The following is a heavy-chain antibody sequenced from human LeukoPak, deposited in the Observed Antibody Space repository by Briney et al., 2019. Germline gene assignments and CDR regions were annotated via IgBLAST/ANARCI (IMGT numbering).Heavy chain of an antibody. J-gene: IGHJ4*02. CDR3: ARGRQDTAMVILHY. CDR2: MNPNSGNT. V-gene: IGHV1-8*01. CDR1: GYTFTSYD. D-gene: IGHD5-18*01. Sequence: GASVKVSCKASGYTFTSYDINWVRQATGQGLEWMGWMNPNSGNTGYAQKFQGRVTMTRNTSISTAYMELSSLRSEDTAVYYCARGRQDTAMVILHYRGQGTLVTVSS.